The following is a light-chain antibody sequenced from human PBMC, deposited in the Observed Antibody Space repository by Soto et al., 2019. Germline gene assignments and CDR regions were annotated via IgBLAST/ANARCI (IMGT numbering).Light chain of an antibody. CDR2: EVS. J-gene: IGLJ1*01. Sequence: QSVLTQPASVSGSPGQSITISCTGTSSDVGGYDFVSWYQQKPGRAPKVMIYEVSNRPSGVSNRFSGSKSGNTASLTVSGLQAADEADYFCKSYAGSNTYVFGSGTKLTVL. CDR3: KSYAGSNTYV. V-gene: IGLV2-14*01. CDR1: SSDVGGYDF.